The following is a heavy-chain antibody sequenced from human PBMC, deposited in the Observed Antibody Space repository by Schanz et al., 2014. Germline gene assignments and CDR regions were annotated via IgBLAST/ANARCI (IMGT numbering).Heavy chain of an antibody. CDR2: INPMIRVV. Sequence: QVHLVQSGAEVKEPGSSVKVSCKASGGTFSSFPISWVRQAPGQGLEWMGRINPMIRVVNYAQKVQGRITITADRSTRTAYVELSSLRPEDTAVYYCARELCSSTTCYVRYDPWGQGTLVTVSS. CDR3: ARELCSSTTCYVRYDP. CDR1: GGTFSSFP. V-gene: IGHV1-69*04. J-gene: IGHJ5*02. D-gene: IGHD2-2*01.